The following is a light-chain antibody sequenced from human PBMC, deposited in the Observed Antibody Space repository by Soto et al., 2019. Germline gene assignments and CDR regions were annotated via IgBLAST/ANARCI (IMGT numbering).Light chain of an antibody. Sequence: QSVLTQSPSASGTPGQRFTISCSGSSSNIGRYSVYWYQQLPGTAPRLLIFGNNQRPSGVPDRFSGSKSGTSASLAISGLRSEDEADYYCAAWDDSLNSRMFGGGTKLTVL. CDR1: SSNIGRYS. V-gene: IGLV1-47*01. CDR3: AAWDDSLNSRM. CDR2: GNN. J-gene: IGLJ3*02.